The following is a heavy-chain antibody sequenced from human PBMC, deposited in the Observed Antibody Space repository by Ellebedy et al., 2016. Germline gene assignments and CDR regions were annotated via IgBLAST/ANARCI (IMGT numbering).Heavy chain of an antibody. D-gene: IGHD1-14*01. CDR2: INHSGST. J-gene: IGHJ4*02. CDR1: GGSFSGYY. V-gene: IGHV4-34*01. CDR3: ARDLGHNVDY. Sequence: SETLSLXCAVYGGSFSGYYWSWIRQPPGKGLEWIGEINHSGSTNYNPSLKSRVTISVDTSKNQFSLKLSSATAADTAVYYCARDLGHNVDYWGQGTLVTVSS.